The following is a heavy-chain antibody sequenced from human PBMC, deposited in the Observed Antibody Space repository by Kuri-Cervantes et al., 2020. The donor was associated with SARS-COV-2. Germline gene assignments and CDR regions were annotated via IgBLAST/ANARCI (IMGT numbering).Heavy chain of an antibody. J-gene: IGHJ3*02. Sequence: SETLSLTCTVSGGSISSSSYYWGWIRQPPGKGLEWIGSIYHSGSTYYNPSLKSRVTISVDTSKNQFSLKLSSVTAADTAVYYCARQIASVQGAFDIWGQGKMVT. CDR1: GGSISSSSYY. CDR2: IYHSGST. CDR3: ARQIASVQGAFDI. V-gene: IGHV4-39*07. D-gene: IGHD6-25*01.